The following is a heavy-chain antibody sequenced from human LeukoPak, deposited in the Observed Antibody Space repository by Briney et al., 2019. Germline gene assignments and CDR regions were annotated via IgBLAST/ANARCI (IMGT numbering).Heavy chain of an antibody. CDR1: GASVSGSAYY. V-gene: IGHV4-39*01. Sequence: SETLSLTCTVSGASVSGSAYYWGWLRQPPGKGLEWIGNIYYSGSTYYNESLESRVTISIDTSKNQFSLKLNSVTAADTAMYYCAKSGGYGLIDYWGQGTLVTVSS. D-gene: IGHD1-26*01. CDR3: AKSGGYGLIDY. J-gene: IGHJ4*02. CDR2: IYYSGST.